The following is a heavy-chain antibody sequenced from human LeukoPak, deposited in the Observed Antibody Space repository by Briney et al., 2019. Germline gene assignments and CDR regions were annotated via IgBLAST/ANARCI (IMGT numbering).Heavy chain of an antibody. Sequence: GRSPRLSCAASGFTFSSYGMHWVRQAPGKGLEWVAVISYAGSNKYYADSVKGRFTISRDNSKNTLYLQMNDLRVEDTALYYCAKDKGYSSGWYLLDPWGQGTLVTVSS. V-gene: IGHV3-30*18. CDR2: ISYAGSNK. CDR1: GFTFSSYG. D-gene: IGHD6-19*01. CDR3: AKDKGYSSGWYLLDP. J-gene: IGHJ5*02.